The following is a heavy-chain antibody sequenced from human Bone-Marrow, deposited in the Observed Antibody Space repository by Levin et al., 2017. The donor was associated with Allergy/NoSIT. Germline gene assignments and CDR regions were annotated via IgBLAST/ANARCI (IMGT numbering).Heavy chain of an antibody. CDR1: RFTFSTYS. CDR2: ISSPSTFI. V-gene: IGHV3-21*01. Sequence: GESLKISCAASRFTFSTYSMNWVRQAPGKGLEWVSSISSPSTFIYYADSVKGRFTISRDNAKNSLYLQMNSLKAEDTAVYYCARESGHNGSPYYGMDVWGQGTTVTVSS. J-gene: IGHJ6*02. D-gene: IGHD3-10*01. CDR3: ARESGHNGSPYYGMDV.